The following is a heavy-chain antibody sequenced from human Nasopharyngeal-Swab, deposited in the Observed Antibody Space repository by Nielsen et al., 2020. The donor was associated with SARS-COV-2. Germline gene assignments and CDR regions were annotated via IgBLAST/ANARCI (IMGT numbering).Heavy chain of an antibody. D-gene: IGHD4-17*01. Sequence: WVRQAPGQGLEWMGRIIPIFGTANFAQKFQGRVTITADESTSTAYMELSSLRSEDTAVYYCASADYGEYYYYYYYMDVWGKGTTVTVSS. CDR2: IIPIFGTA. V-gene: IGHV1-69*15. J-gene: IGHJ6*03. CDR3: ASADYGEYYYYYYYMDV.